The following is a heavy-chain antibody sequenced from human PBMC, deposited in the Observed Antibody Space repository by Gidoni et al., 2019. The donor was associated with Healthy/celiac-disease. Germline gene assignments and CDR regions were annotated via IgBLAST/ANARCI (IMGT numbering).Heavy chain of an antibody. D-gene: IGHD6-13*01. CDR2: ISSSSSYI. J-gene: IGHJ2*01. CDR1: GFTFSSYS. Sequence: EVQLVESGGGLVKPGGSLRLSCAASGFTFSSYSMNWVRQAPGKGLEWVSSISSSSSYIYYADSVKGRFTISRDNAKNSLYLQMNSLRAEDTAVYYCARDIKGIAGLSSRYFDLWGRGTLVTVSS. V-gene: IGHV3-21*01. CDR3: ARDIKGIAGLSSRYFDL.